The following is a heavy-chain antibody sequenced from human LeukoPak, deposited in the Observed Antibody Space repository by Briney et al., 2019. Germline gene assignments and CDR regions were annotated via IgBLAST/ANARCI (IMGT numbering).Heavy chain of an antibody. CDR3: ASLAKNAFDI. V-gene: IGHV4-59*11. Sequence: PSETLSLTCTVSGGSISSHYWSWIRQPPGKGLEWIGCIYYSGSTNYNPSLKSRVTISVDTSKNQFSLKLSSVTAADTAVYYCASLAKNAFDIWGQGTKVTVSS. CDR2: IYYSGST. CDR1: GGSISSHY. J-gene: IGHJ3*02.